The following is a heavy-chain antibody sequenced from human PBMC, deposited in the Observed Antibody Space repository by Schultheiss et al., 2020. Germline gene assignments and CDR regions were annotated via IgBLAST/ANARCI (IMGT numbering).Heavy chain of an antibody. CDR1: GGTFSSYA. V-gene: IGHV1-69*13. CDR2: IIPIFGTA. D-gene: IGHD2-2*01. Sequence: SVKVSCKASGGTFSSYAISWVRQAPGQGLEWMGGIIPIFGTANYAQKFQGRVTITADESTSTAYMELSSLRSEDTAVYYCAADLFVVVPAAIEYYYYYYGMDVWGQGTTVTVSS. J-gene: IGHJ6*02. CDR3: AADLFVVVPAAIEYYYYYYGMDV.